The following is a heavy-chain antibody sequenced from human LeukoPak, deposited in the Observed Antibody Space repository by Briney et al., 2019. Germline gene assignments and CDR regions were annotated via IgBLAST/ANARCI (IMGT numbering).Heavy chain of an antibody. Sequence: GGSLRLSCSASGFTFSSYAMHWVRQAPGKGLEYVSAISSNGGSTYYADSVKGRFTISRDNSKNTLYLQRSSLRAEDTAVYYCVKGAVVVPAAMFDYWGQGTLVTVSS. V-gene: IGHV3-64D*06. CDR3: VKGAVVVPAAMFDY. CDR2: ISSNGGST. CDR1: GFTFSSYA. J-gene: IGHJ4*02. D-gene: IGHD2-2*01.